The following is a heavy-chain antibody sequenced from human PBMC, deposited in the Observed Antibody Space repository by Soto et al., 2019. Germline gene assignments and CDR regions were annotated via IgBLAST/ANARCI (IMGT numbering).Heavy chain of an antibody. CDR1: GGSIGSYY. CDR2: IYYSGST. Sequence: SETLPLTCTVSGGSIGSYYWSWIRQPPGKGLEWIGYIYYSGSTNYNPSLKSRVTISVDTSKNQFSLKMSSVTAADTAVYYCARLATRYYFDYWGQGTLVTVSS. J-gene: IGHJ4*02. D-gene: IGHD1-1*01. CDR3: ARLATRYYFDY. V-gene: IGHV4-59*01.